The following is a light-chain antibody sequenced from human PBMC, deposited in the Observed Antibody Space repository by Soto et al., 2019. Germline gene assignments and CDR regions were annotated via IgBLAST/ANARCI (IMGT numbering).Light chain of an antibody. CDR3: QVWDSSSEAPVV. J-gene: IGLJ2*01. CDR1: NIGSKS. CDR2: YDS. Sequence: SYELTQPPSVSVAPGKTARITCGGNNIGSKSVHWYQQKPGQAPVLVIYYDSDRPSGIPERFSGSNSGNTATLTISRVEAGDDADYYCQVWDSSSEAPVVFGGGTQLTVL. V-gene: IGLV3-21*04.